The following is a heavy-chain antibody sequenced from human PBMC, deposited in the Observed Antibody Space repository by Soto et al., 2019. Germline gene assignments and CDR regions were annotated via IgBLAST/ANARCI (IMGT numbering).Heavy chain of an antibody. Sequence: SETLSLTCAVYGGSFSGYYWSWIRQPPGKGLEWIGEINHSGSTNYNPSLKSRVTISVDTSKNQFSLKLSPVTAADTAVYYCARGLRDDFWSGYYREKYYFDYWGQGTLVTVYS. J-gene: IGHJ4*02. CDR3: ARGLRDDFWSGYYREKYYFDY. D-gene: IGHD3-3*01. V-gene: IGHV4-34*01. CDR2: INHSGST. CDR1: GGSFSGYY.